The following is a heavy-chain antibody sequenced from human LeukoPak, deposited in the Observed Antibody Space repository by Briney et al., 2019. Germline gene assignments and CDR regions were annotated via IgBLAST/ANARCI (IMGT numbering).Heavy chain of an antibody. CDR2: IYYTGIT. D-gene: IGHD5-18*01. J-gene: IGHJ4*02. Sequence: PSETLSLTCSVSGGSISSTAYYWGWIRQPPGKGLEWIGSIYYTGITYYNPSLKSRVTISLDTSRNQFSLKLSSVTAADTAVYYCARSTAMVTLVDYWGQGTLVTVSS. CDR1: GGSISSTAYY. V-gene: IGHV4-39*01. CDR3: ARSTAMVTLVDY.